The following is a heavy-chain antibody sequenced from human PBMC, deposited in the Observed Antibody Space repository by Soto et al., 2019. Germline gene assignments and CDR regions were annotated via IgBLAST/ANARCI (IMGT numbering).Heavy chain of an antibody. J-gene: IGHJ3*02. Sequence: GGSLRLSCAASGFTFDDYAMHWVRQAPGKGLEWVSGISWNSGSIGYADSVKGRFTISRDNAKNSLYLQMNSLRAEDTALYYCAKRKLKGWSAIISAAYDAFDIWGQGTMVTVSS. V-gene: IGHV3-9*01. CDR3: AKRKLKGWSAIISAAYDAFDI. D-gene: IGHD2-15*01. CDR2: ISWNSGSI. CDR1: GFTFDDYA.